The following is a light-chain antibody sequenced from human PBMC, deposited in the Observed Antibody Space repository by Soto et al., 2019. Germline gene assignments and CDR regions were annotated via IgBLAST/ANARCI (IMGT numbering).Light chain of an antibody. J-gene: IGKJ1*01. CDR1: HRVSGNY. CDR3: QQRSNWPGT. CDR2: GTS. V-gene: IGKV3D-20*02. Sequence: EIVLTQSPCTLSLSPGERATLSCRASHRVSGNYLAWYQQKPGQAPRLLIYGTSRRATGVPDRFSASGSGTDFTLNISRLEPGDFAVYYCQQRSNWPGTFGQGTKVDIK.